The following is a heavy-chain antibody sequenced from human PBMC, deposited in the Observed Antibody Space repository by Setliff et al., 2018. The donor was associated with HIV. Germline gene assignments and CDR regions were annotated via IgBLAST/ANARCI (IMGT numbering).Heavy chain of an antibody. D-gene: IGHD6-19*01. Sequence: SVKVSCKASGGTFSSYAISWVRQAPGQGLEWSGGIIPILGIANYAEKFQGRVTITADKYTSTAYMELSSLRSEDTAVYYCAREIEQWLVDYWGQGTLVTVS. J-gene: IGHJ4*02. CDR1: GGTFSSYA. CDR2: IIPILGIA. V-gene: IGHV1-69*10. CDR3: AREIEQWLVDY.